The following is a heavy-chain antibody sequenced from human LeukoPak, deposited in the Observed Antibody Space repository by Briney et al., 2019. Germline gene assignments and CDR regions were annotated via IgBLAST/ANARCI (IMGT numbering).Heavy chain of an antibody. J-gene: IGHJ5*02. CDR2: INPNSGGT. CDR3: ARVVKTGNYYGSGSPKNWFDP. V-gene: IGHV1-2*02. D-gene: IGHD3-10*01. CDR1: GYTFTGYY. Sequence: ASVKVSCKSSGYTFTGYYMHWVRQAPGQGLEWMGWINPNSGGTNYAQKFQGRVTMTRDTSISTAYMELSRLRSDDTAVYYCARVVKTGNYYGSGSPKNWFDPWGQGTLVTVSS.